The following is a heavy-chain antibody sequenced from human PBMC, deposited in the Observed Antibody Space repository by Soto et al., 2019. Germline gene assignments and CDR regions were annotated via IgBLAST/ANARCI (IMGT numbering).Heavy chain of an antibody. J-gene: IGHJ3*01. CDR2: INHIGST. CDR1: GGSFRGYY. V-gene: IGHV4-34*01. CDR3: ARGRGFMSRNALDL. Sequence: QVQLQRWGAGLLRPSETLSLTCAVSGGSFRGYYWTWLRQSTGRGLEWIGEINHIGSTNSNPSLKRRPTISVDTSKTQFSMNLTSVTAADAAVYYCARGRGFMSRNALDLWGQGTRVIVSS.